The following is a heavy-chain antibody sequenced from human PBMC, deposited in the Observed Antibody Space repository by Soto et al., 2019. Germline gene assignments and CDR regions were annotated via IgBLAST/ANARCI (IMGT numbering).Heavy chain of an antibody. CDR1: GYTLTRSY. CDR3: VRFSGIPV. CDR2: INPSGGTT. J-gene: IGHJ4*02. V-gene: IGHV1-46*01. Sequence: ASVKVSCKASGYTLTRSYMHWLRQAPGQGLEWMGIINPSGGTTTYAQNFQGRLTVTRDTSATTLYMELSSLRSEDTTVYYCVRFSGIPVWGQGTLVTVSS. D-gene: IGHD1-1*01.